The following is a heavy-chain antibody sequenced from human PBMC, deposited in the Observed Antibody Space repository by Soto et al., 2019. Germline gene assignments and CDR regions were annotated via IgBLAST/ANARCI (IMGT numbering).Heavy chain of an antibody. CDR2: IYYSGIT. CDR1: GGSISSHY. CDR3: ARPRGIAPVVWYFEL. J-gene: IGHJ2*01. Sequence: QVQLQESGPGLVKPSETLSLTCTVSGGSISSHYWSWIRQPPGRGLEWIGFIYYSGITDSNPSLKSRVTISLDTSKNQLSLRLSSVTAADTAVYYCARPRGIAPVVWYFELWGRGTLVTVSS. D-gene: IGHD6-13*01. V-gene: IGHV4-59*08.